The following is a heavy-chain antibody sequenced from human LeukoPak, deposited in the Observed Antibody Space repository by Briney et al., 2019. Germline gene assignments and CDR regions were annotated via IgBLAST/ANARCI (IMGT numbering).Heavy chain of an antibody. Sequence: PGGSLRLSCAASGFTFSNYDMHWVRQVTGKGLEWVLGIGKGGDTYYADSVKGRFTISRENAKNSLYLQMNSLRAGDTALYYCARGGPGPFDYWGQGTLVTVSS. CDR2: IGKGGDT. J-gene: IGHJ4*02. CDR3: ARGGPGPFDY. CDR1: GFTFSNYD. D-gene: IGHD3-16*01. V-gene: IGHV3-13*04.